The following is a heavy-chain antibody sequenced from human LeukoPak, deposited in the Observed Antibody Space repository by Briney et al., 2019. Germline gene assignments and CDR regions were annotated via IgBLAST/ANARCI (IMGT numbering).Heavy chain of an antibody. V-gene: IGHV3-30*03. CDR1: RFTFSNYG. J-gene: IGHJ4*02. CDR3: ARFEGVYF. D-gene: IGHD5/OR15-5a*01. Sequence: PGGSLRLSCAASRFTFSNYGMHWVRQAPGKGLEWVALISYDGGNKYYADSVKSRFTISRDNSKNTLYLQMNSLRADDTAVYYCARFEGVYFWGQGTLVTVSS. CDR2: ISYDGGNK.